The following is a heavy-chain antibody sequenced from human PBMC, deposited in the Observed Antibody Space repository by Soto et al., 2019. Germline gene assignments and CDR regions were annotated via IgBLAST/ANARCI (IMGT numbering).Heavy chain of an antibody. CDR3: AQEWEFFAEYFQH. Sequence: VQLVEPGVGLVQPGRSLRLSWSASGFTFEDYAMHWVRPAPGKGLEWVSGVSWNSGSIGYADSVKGRFTIARDSAKRSLYLQMNSRRAEDMAVYYLAQEWEFFAEYFQHWGQGTLVTVSS. D-gene: IGHD3-10*01. CDR2: VSWNSGSI. J-gene: IGHJ1*01. CDR1: GFTFEDYA. V-gene: IGHV3-9*03.